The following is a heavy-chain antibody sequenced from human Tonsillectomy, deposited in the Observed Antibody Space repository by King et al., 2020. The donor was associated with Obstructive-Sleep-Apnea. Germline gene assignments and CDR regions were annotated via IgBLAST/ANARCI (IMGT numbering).Heavy chain of an antibody. CDR1: GYSFTSYW. CDR3: ARHVIAAADPDAFDI. CDR2: IYPGDSDT. D-gene: IGHD6-13*01. V-gene: IGHV5-51*01. J-gene: IGHJ3*02. Sequence: VQLVESGAEVKKPGESLKISCKGSGYSFTSYWIGWVRQMPGKGLEWMGIIYPGDSDTRDSPSFQGQVTISADKSISTAYLQWSSLKASDTAMYYCARHVIAAADPDAFDIWGQGTMVTVSS.